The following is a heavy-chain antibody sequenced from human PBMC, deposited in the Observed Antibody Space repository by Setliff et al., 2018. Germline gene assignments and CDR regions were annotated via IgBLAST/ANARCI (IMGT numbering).Heavy chain of an antibody. Sequence: ASVKVSCKASGYTFTRYGINWVRQAPGQGLEWVGWISAYNGDTNYAQKFQGRVTMTTDTSTSTAYMDLRSLTSDDTAVYYCARGGLVEQWLVANGAFDIWGQGTMVTVSS. V-gene: IGHV1-18*01. CDR2: ISAYNGDT. CDR3: ARGGLVEQWLVANGAFDI. D-gene: IGHD6-19*01. J-gene: IGHJ3*02. CDR1: GYTFTRYG.